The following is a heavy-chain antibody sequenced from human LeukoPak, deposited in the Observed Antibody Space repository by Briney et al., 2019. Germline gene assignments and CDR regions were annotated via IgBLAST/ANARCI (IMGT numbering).Heavy chain of an antibody. CDR3: VRSPQLDP. Sequence: PSETLPLTCIVSGGSISTYYWSWVRQPPGKGLEWIGYIQNSVTSYTDNPSLKSRVTISVDTSKNQFSLEVTFVTAADTAVYYCVRSPQLDPWGPGIMVTVSS. CDR1: GGSISTYY. CDR2: IQNSVTS. J-gene: IGHJ5*02. V-gene: IGHV4-59*01.